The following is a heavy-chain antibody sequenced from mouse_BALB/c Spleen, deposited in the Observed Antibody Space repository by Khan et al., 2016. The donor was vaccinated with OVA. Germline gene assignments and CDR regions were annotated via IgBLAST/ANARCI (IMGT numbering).Heavy chain of an antibody. CDR2: INPTTDYT. J-gene: IGHJ3*01. CDR1: GYTFTSYW. Sequence: VQLQQSGAELAKPGASVKMSCKASGYTFTSYWMHWVKQRPGQGLEWIGFINPTTDYTEYNQIFKDKATLTADKSSSTAYMQLSSRTSEDSAVYYWVNHGSSSAWFTYWGQGTLVTVSA. CDR3: VNHGSSSAWFTY. V-gene: IGHV1-7*01. D-gene: IGHD1-1*01.